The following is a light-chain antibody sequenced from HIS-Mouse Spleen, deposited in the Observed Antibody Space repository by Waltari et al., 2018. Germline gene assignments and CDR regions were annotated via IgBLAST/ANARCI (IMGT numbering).Light chain of an antibody. J-gene: IGLJ2*01. CDR1: SSNIGSNY. V-gene: IGLV1-47*01. CDR2: RNN. Sequence: QSVLTQPPSASGTPGQRVTISCSGSSSNIGSNYVYWYQQLPGTAPKLLIYRNNQRPSGVPGRFSGSKSGTSASLAISGLRSEDEADYYCAAWDDSLSGPGIGGGTKLTVL. CDR3: AAWDDSLSGPG.